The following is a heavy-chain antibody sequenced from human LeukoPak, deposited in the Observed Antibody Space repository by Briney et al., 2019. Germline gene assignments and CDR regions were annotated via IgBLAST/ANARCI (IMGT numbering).Heavy chain of an antibody. CDR3: ARDSLYCSSTSCPIDY. J-gene: IGHJ4*02. V-gene: IGHV3-30*04. D-gene: IGHD2-2*01. Sequence: GGSLRLSCAASGSTFRSHAMHWVRQAPGKGLEWVAVISYDGSNKYYADSVKGRFTISRDNSKNTLYLQMNSLRAEDTAVYYCARDSLYCSSTSCPIDYWGQGTLVTVSS. CDR2: ISYDGSNK. CDR1: GSTFRSHA.